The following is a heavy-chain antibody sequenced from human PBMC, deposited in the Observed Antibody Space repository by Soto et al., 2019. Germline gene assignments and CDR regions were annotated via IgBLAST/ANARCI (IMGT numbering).Heavy chain of an antibody. V-gene: IGHV3-30*18. CDR1: GFTFSSYG. CDR2: ISYDGSNK. D-gene: IGHD6-6*01. Sequence: GGSLRLSCAASGFTFSSYGMHWVRQAPGKGLEWVAVISYDGSNKYYADSVKGRFTISRDNSKNTLYLQMNSLRAEDTAVYYCAKDRVPAQYSSSYYFDYWGQGTLVTVSS. J-gene: IGHJ4*02. CDR3: AKDRVPAQYSSSYYFDY.